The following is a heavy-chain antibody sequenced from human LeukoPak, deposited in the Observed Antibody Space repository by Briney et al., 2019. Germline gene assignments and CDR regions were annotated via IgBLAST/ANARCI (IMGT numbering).Heavy chain of an antibody. Sequence: PVGSLRLSCAASGFIFSSYEMNWVRQAPGKGLEWVSYISSSGSVIYYAESVKGRFTIWRDNAKKSLYLQMNSLRAEDTAVYYCARGVALSATGFRDYWGQGTLDPVSS. J-gene: IGHJ4*02. D-gene: IGHD3-3*02. CDR1: GFIFSSYE. V-gene: IGHV3-48*03. CDR3: ARGVALSATGFRDY. CDR2: ISSSGSVI.